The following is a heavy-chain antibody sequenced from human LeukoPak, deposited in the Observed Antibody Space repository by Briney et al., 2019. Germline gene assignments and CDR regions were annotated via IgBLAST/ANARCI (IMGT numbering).Heavy chain of an antibody. CDR2: IYYSGST. CDR3: ARGLAAAGTSYFDY. D-gene: IGHD6-13*01. V-gene: IGHV4-59*01. CDR1: GGSINSYY. J-gene: IGHJ4*02. Sequence: SETLSLTCTVSGGSINSYYWSWIRQPPGKGLEWIGYIYYSGSTNYNPSLKSRVTISVDTSKNQFSLKLSSVTAADTAVYYCARGLAAAGTSYFDYWGQGTLVTASS.